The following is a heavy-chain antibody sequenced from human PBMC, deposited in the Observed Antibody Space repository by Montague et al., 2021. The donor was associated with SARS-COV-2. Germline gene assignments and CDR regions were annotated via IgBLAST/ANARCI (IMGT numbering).Heavy chain of an antibody. V-gene: IGHV4-39*01. CDR3: ARHITGSGNAFDI. CDR1: GGSVSSSSHY. D-gene: IGHD3-10*01. Sequence: SETLSLTCTVSGGSVSSSSHYWGWIRQPPGKGLEWIGSIYYTGSTYYNLSLKSRVTISVDTSKNQFSLKLSSVTAADTAVYYCARHITGSGNAFDIWGQGTMVTVSS. CDR2: IYYTGST. J-gene: IGHJ3*02.